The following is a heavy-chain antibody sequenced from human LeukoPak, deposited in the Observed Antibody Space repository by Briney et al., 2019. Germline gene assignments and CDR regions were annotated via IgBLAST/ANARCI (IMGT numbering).Heavy chain of an antibody. CDR3: ARQGGPENNWFDP. CDR2: ISGDGGST. D-gene: IGHD3-16*01. J-gene: IGHJ5*02. CDR1: GFTFSNYA. V-gene: IGHV3-23*01. Sequence: PGGSLRLSCAASGFTFSNYAMSWVRQAPGKGLAWVSGISGDGGSTYYADSVKGRFTISRDNSKNTLYLQMNSLRADDTAVYHCARQGGPENNWFDPWGQGTLVTASS.